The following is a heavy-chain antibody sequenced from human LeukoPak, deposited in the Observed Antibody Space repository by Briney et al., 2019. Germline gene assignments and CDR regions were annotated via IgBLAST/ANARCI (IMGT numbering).Heavy chain of an antibody. CDR3: ARGGIRYYDFWGGYSFDY. J-gene: IGHJ4*02. CDR2: ISGSGSST. Sequence: GGSLRLSCAASGFTFSSYAMTWVRQAPGKGLEWVSAISGSGSSTYYADSVKGRFTISRDNAKNSLYLQMNSLRAEDTAVYYCARGGIRYYDFWGGYSFDYWGQGTLVTVSS. D-gene: IGHD3-3*01. CDR1: GFTFSSYA. V-gene: IGHV3-23*01.